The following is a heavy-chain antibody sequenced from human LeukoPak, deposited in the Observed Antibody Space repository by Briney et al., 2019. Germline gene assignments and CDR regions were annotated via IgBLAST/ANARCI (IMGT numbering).Heavy chain of an antibody. V-gene: IGHV3-30*04. J-gene: IGHJ4*02. D-gene: IGHD1-26*01. CDR1: GFTFSSYA. CDR3: ARILVGATTGTFDY. Sequence: GGSLRLSCAASGFTFSSYAMHWVRQAPDKGLEWVAVISYDGSNKYYADSVKGRFTISRDNSKNTLYLQMNSLRAEDTAVYYCARILVGATTGTFDYWGQGTLVTVSS. CDR2: ISYDGSNK.